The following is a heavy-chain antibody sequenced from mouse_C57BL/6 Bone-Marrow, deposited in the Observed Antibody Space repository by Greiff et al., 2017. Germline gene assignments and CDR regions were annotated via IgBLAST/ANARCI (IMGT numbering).Heavy chain of an antibody. V-gene: IGHV1-39*01. CDR1: GYSFTDYN. D-gene: IGHD2-2*01. CDR2: INPNYGTT. CDR3: SRYNYGYPSYYAMDY. J-gene: IGHJ4*01. Sequence: EVQLQQPGPELVKPGASVKISCKASGYSFTDYNMNWVKQSNGKSLEWIGVINPNYGTTSYNQKFKGKATLTVDPSSSTAYMQLNSLTSEDSAVXCCSRYNYGYPSYYAMDYWGQGTSVTVSS.